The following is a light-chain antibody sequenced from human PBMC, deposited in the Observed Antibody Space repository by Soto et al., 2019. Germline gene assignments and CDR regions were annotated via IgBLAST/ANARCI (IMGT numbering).Light chain of an antibody. J-gene: IGKJ1*01. CDR1: QHISNY. V-gene: IGKV1-39*01. Sequence: DIQMTQSPSSLSASVGDRVTITCRASQHISNYLNWYQQKPGKAPTLLIYTTSTLQSGVPSRFSGSGSGPEFNLTISSLQPEDFATYFCQQSSRTPWTFGPGTKVDSK. CDR3: QQSSRTPWT. CDR2: TTS.